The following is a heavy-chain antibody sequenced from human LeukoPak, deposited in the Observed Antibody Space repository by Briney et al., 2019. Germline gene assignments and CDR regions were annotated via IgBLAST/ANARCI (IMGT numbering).Heavy chain of an antibody. D-gene: IGHD6-19*01. Sequence: PGGSLRLSCAASGFTFSSYAMSWVRQAPGKGLEWVSVISGSGGTTYYADSVKGRFAISRDTSKNTLYQQMNNLRAEDTAVYYCAKEADNSGWYVDFWGQGTLVTVSS. CDR2: ISGSGGTT. V-gene: IGHV3-23*01. CDR1: GFTFSSYA. J-gene: IGHJ4*02. CDR3: AKEADNSGWYVDF.